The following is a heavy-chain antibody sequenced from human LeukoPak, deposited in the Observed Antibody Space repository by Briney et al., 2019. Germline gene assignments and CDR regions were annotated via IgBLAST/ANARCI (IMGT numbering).Heavy chain of an antibody. CDR3: ARDLGCSTTSCRYNWFDP. CDR1: GFTFSSYA. V-gene: IGHV3-23*01. J-gene: IGHJ5*02. D-gene: IGHD2-2*01. Sequence: PGGSLRLSCAASGFTFSSYAMTWVRQAPGKGLEWVSFISQSGGRSTGYADSVKGRFTISRDNSKNTLYLQMNSLRAEDTAVYHCARDLGCSTTSCRYNWFDPWGQGTLVTVSS. CDR2: ISQSGGRST.